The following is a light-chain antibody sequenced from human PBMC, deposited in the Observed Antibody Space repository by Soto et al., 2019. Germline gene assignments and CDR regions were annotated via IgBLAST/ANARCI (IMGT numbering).Light chain of an antibody. CDR2: KAS. J-gene: IGKJ1*01. Sequence: DIQMTQFPSTLSASVGDRVTITCRASQSLNNWLAWYQQKPGNAPKLLIYKASNLESGVPSRFSGSGSGTEFTLTISSLQPDDLATYYCQQYNSYSWTVGQGTKVEIK. CDR1: QSLNNW. CDR3: QQYNSYSWT. V-gene: IGKV1-5*03.